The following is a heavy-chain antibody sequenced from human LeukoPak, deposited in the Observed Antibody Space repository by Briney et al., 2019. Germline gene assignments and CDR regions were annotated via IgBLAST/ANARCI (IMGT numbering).Heavy chain of an antibody. J-gene: IGHJ5*02. Sequence: PSQTLSLTCTVSGFSISSGDYYWSWIRQPPGKGLEWIGYIYYSGNTYYNPSLKSRVTISVDTSKNQFSLKLSSVTAADTAVYYCARDYSYNGVGWFDPWGQGTLVTVSS. CDR2: IYYSGNT. V-gene: IGHV4-30-4*01. D-gene: IGHD5-18*01. CDR3: ARDYSYNGVGWFDP. CDR1: GFSISSGDYY.